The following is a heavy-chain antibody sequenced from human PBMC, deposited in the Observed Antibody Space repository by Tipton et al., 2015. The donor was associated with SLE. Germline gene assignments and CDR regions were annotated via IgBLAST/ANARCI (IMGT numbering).Heavy chain of an antibody. D-gene: IGHD3-22*01. V-gene: IGHV3-9*01. CDR1: GFTFDDYV. CDR3: ARSLMAYDSSGYPDGLDI. J-gene: IGHJ3*02. CDR2: ISWNSGSI. Sequence: SLRLSCAASGFTFDDYVMHWVRQGPGQGLEWVSGISWNSGSIGYGDSVKGRFTIPRDNAKNSLYLQMNSLRAEDTAVYYCARSLMAYDSSGYPDGLDIWGQGTMVTVSS.